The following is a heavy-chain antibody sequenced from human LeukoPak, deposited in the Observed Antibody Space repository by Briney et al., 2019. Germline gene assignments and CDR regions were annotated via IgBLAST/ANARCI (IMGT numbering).Heavy chain of an antibody. CDR1: GGSISTYY. J-gene: IGHJ4*01. D-gene: IGHD3-10*01. CDR2: ISYSGST. CDR3: ARDLADGSGSYYSRPLDY. V-gene: IGHV4-59*01. Sequence: SETLSLTCTVSGGSISTYYWSWIRQPPGKGLEWIGYISYSGSTKFNPSLRSRVTIPADTSKNQISLKLNSVTAADTAVYYCARDLADGSGSYYSRPLDYWGQGTLVTVSS.